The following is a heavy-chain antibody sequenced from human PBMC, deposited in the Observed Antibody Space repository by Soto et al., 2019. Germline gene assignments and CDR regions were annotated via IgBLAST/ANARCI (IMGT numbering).Heavy chain of an antibody. D-gene: IGHD6-19*01. CDR1: GFTFSSYA. Sequence: QVQLVESGGGVVQPGRSLRLSCAASGFTFSSYAMHWVRQAPGKGLEWVAVISYDGSNKYYADSVKGRFTISRDNSKNTRYLQMNSLRAEDTAVYYCARVRQWLDELYYYYYYGMDVWGQGTTVTVSS. J-gene: IGHJ6*02. V-gene: IGHV3-30-3*01. CDR2: ISYDGSNK. CDR3: ARVRQWLDELYYYYYYGMDV.